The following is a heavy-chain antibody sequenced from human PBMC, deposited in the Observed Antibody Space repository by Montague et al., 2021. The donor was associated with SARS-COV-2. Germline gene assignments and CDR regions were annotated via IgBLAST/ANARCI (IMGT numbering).Heavy chain of an antibody. J-gene: IGHJ6*03. V-gene: IGHV4-39*01. CDR1: GVVELRRRSE. CDR2: LEKKSRT. D-gene: IGHD2-2*01. CDR3: ARQLPSYCSTNKCYPYYFDV. Sequence: SETLSLTCTVSGVVELRRRSEEHTSELQSPMYLVCRLLLEKKSRTYYNPSLRSRVSFSMDTSKNHFSLSLNSVTAADTAVYFCARQLPSYCSTNKCYPYYFDVWGKG.